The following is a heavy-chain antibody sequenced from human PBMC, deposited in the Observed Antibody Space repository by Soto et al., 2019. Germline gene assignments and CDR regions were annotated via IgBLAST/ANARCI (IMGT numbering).Heavy chain of an antibody. CDR1: GGTFSRYY. D-gene: IGHD6-13*01. CDR3: ARDSNQQLVGYYYGMDV. V-gene: IGHV1-69*13. Sequence: SVKVSCKASGGTFSRYYISWVRQAPGQGLEWMGGIIPIFGTANYAQKFQGRVTITADEFTSTAYMELSSLRSEDTAVYYCARDSNQQLVGYYYGMDVWGQGTTVTVSS. J-gene: IGHJ6*02. CDR2: IIPIFGTA.